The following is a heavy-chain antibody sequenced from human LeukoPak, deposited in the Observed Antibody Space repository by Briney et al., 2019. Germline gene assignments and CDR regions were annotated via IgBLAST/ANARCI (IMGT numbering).Heavy chain of an antibody. CDR1: GFNFSNYW. D-gene: IGHD3-10*01. Sequence: PGGSLRLSCAASGFNFSNYWMIWVRQAPGKGLEWVANINQDGSAKNYVDSVKGRFTISRDNAKNSLYLQMNSLRAEDTALYYCAKNVGSGSYFYLDYWGQGTLVTVSS. CDR2: INQDGSAK. J-gene: IGHJ4*02. CDR3: AKNVGSGSYFYLDY. V-gene: IGHV3-7*03.